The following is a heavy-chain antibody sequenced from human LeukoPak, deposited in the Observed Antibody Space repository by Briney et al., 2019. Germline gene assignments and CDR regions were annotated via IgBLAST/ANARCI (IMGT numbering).Heavy chain of an antibody. Sequence: GGSLRLSCAASGFTFSSYAMSWVRQAPGKGLEWVSAISGSGGSTYYADSVKGRFTISGDNSKNTLYLQMNSLRAEDTAVYYCAKGPVGASHFDYWGQGTLVTVSS. CDR3: AKGPVGASHFDY. D-gene: IGHD1-26*01. V-gene: IGHV3-23*01. J-gene: IGHJ4*02. CDR1: GFTFSSYA. CDR2: ISGSGGST.